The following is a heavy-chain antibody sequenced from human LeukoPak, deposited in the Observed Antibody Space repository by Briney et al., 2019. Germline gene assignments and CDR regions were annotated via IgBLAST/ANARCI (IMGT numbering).Heavy chain of an antibody. CDR2: IRYDGSKR. CDR1: GFMFNNFG. J-gene: IGHJ6*02. Sequence: GGSLRLSCAASGFMFNNFGMHWVRQAPGKGLEWVAFIRYDGSKRYYADSVKGRFTISRDNSKNTLYLQMNSLRAEDTAVYYCTRDLMDYDVSTGLHHYYMDVWGQGTTVTVSS. CDR3: TRDLMDYDVSTGLHHYYMDV. V-gene: IGHV3-30*12. D-gene: IGHD3-9*01.